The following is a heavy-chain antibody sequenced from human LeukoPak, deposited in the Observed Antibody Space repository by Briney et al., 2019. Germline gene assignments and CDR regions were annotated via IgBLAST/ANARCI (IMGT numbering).Heavy chain of an antibody. CDR1: GFTFSSYA. Sequence: GGSLRLSCAASGFTFSSYAMSWVRQAPGKGLEWVSGISDSGDRTQYADSVKGRFTISRDNSKNMVYLQMNSLRTEDTAVYYCAREGPYSSGTFRYWGQGTLVTVSS. CDR3: AREGPYSSGTFRY. J-gene: IGHJ4*02. D-gene: IGHD6-25*01. V-gene: IGHV3-23*01. CDR2: ISDSGDRT.